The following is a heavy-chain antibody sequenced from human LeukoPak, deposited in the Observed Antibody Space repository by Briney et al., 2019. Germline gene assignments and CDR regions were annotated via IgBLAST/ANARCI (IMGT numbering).Heavy chain of an antibody. Sequence: ASVKVSCKASGYTFTSYYMHWVRQAPGQGLEWMGIINPSGGSTSYAQKFQGRVTMTRDTSTSTVYMELSSLRSEDTAVYYCASYDGRAAYFEYWGQGALVTVSS. V-gene: IGHV1-46*01. CDR1: GYTFTSYY. CDR2: INPSGGST. CDR3: ASYDGRAAYFEY. J-gene: IGHJ4*02. D-gene: IGHD3-16*01.